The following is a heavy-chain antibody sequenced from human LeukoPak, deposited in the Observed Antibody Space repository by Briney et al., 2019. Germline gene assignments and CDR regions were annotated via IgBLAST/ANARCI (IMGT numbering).Heavy chain of an antibody. CDR1: GVSVSSSSYH. J-gene: IGHJ4*02. CDR3: ASLLTYFDY. CDR2: IYYSGST. D-gene: IGHD3-9*01. Sequence: SETLSLTCTVSGVSVSSSSYHWGWIRQPPGKGLEWIASIYYSGSTYYSPSLKSRVTISVHTSKNQFSLKMSSVIAADTAVYYCASLLTYFDYWGQGTLVTVSS. V-gene: IGHV4-39*01.